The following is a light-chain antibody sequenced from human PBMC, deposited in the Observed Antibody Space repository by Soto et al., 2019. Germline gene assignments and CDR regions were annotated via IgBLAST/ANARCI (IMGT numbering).Light chain of an antibody. CDR2: DVS. J-gene: IGLJ1*01. Sequence: QSALTQPASVSGSPGQSITISCTGTSSDVGGYNYVSWYQQHPGKAPKLMIYDVSNRPSGVSNRFSGSKSGNTASLTISGLQAEDDDDYYCSSYTSSSPYVFGTGTKLTVL. CDR1: SSDVGGYNY. CDR3: SSYTSSSPYV. V-gene: IGLV2-14*01.